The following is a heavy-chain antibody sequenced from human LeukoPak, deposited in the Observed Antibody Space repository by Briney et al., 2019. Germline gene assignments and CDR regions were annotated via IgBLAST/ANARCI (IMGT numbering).Heavy chain of an antibody. CDR1: GFTFSSYS. V-gene: IGHV3-21*01. CDR3: ARDGWYYYGSGSYYLTYYYYGMDV. CDR2: ISSRSSYI. Sequence: GGSLRLSCAASGFTFSSYSMNWVRQAPGKGLEWVSSISSRSSYIYYADSVKGRFTISRDNAKNSLYLQMNSLRAEDTAVYYCARDGWYYYGSGSYYLTYYYYGMDVWGQGTTVTVSS. D-gene: IGHD3-10*01. J-gene: IGHJ6*02.